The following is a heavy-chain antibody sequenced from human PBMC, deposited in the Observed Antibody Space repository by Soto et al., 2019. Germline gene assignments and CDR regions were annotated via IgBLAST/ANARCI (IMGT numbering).Heavy chain of an antibody. V-gene: IGHV4-31*03. J-gene: IGHJ5*02. CDR2: IYYSGST. CDR1: GGSISSGGYY. CDR3: ARGQMATTLFMGFFWFDP. Sequence: QVQLQESGPGLVKPSQTLSLTCTVSGGSISSGGYYWSWIRQHPGKGLEWIGYIYYSGSTYSNPSLKSRVTMSVDTSKNQFSLNLSSVTAADTAVYYCARGQMATTLFMGFFWFDPWGQGTLVTVSS. D-gene: IGHD5-12*01.